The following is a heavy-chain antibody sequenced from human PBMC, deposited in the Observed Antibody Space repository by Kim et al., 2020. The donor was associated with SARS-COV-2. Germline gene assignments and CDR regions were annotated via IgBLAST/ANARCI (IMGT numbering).Heavy chain of an antibody. D-gene: IGHD3-22*01. J-gene: IGHJ4*02. V-gene: IGHV3-30*02. CDR3: AKDRGYDSSGSNDY. Sequence: ADSVNGRFTISRDNSKNPLYLQMHSLGAEDTAVYYCAKDRGYDSSGSNDYWGQGTLVTVSS.